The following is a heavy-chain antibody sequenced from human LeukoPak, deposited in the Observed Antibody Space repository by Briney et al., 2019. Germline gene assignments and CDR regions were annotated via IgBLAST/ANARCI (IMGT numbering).Heavy chain of an antibody. D-gene: IGHD3-10*01. Sequence: GGSLRLSCAASGFTFSSYAILWVRQAPGKGLEWVAVISYDGSNKYYADSVKGRFTISRDNSKNTLYLQVNSLRPEDTAIYYCARGRDAMDVRGQGTTVTVSS. CDR2: ISYDGSNK. V-gene: IGHV3-30-3*01. CDR3: ARGRDAMDV. J-gene: IGHJ6*02. CDR1: GFTFSSYA.